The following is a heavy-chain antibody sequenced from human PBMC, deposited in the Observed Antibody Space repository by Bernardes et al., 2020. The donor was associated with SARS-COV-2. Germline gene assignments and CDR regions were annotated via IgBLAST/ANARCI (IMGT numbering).Heavy chain of an antibody. D-gene: IGHD1-1*01. CDR1: GFSFNDYA. CDR3: ARGGRLHRDAFDI. J-gene: IGHJ3*02. V-gene: IGHV3-48*01. Sequence: GGSLRLSCTASGFSFNDYAINWVRQAPGKGLEWVSYISSRSSTVYYADSVKGRFTISRDNAKNTLYLQLNSLRAEDMAVYYCARGGRLHRDAFDIWGQGTMVTVSS. CDR2: ISSRSSTV.